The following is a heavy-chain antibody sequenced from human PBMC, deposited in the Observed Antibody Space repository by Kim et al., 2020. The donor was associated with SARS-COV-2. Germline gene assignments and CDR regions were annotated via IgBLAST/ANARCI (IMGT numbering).Heavy chain of an antibody. V-gene: IGHV3-33*01. J-gene: IGHJ4*02. CDR2: IWYDGNNK. Sequence: GGSLRLSCAASGFTFSSYGMHWVRQAPGKGLEWVAVIWYDGNNKDYTDSVKGRFTISRDNSKNTLYLQMNSLRAEDTAVYYCARDLNGGPGLDHWGQGTLVTVSS. D-gene: IGHD1-1*01. CDR1: GFTFSSYG. CDR3: ARDLNGGPGLDH.